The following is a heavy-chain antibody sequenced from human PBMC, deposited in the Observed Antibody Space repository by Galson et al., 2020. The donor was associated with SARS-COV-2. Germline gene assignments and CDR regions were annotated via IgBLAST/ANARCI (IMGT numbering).Heavy chain of an antibody. CDR2: IYYSGTT. J-gene: IGHJ5*02. CDR3: ARDGYCSGGSCQSNWFDP. V-gene: IGHV4-39*07. D-gene: IGHD2-15*01. CDR1: GGSISSSDYY. Sequence: SQTLSLTCTVSGGSISSSDYYWGWIRQPPGKGLEWIETIYYSGTTYYNPSLKSRVTISVDTSKNQFSLKLSSVTAADTAVYYCARDGYCSGGSCQSNWFDPWGQGTLVTVSS.